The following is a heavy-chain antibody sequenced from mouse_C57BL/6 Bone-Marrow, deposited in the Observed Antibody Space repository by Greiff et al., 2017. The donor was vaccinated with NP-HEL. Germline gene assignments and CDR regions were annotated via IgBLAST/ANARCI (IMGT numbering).Heavy chain of an antibody. J-gene: IGHJ1*03. CDR3: ARGGLRRRLYWYFDV. Sequence: QVQLQQPGAELVKPGASVKLSCKASGSTFTSYWMHWVKQRPGRGLEWIGRIDPNSGGPKYTEKFKSKATLTVDKPASTAYKQLSSLTSEDSAVYYCARGGLRRRLYWYFDVWGTGTTVTVSS. CDR1: GSTFTSYW. D-gene: IGHD2-4*01. CDR2: IDPNSGGP. V-gene: IGHV1-72*01.